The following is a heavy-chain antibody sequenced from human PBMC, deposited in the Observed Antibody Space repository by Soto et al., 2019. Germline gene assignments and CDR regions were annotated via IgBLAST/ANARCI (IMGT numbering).Heavy chain of an antibody. CDR3: ARVTGYSSGWYFDY. CDR2: INAVNGNT. V-gene: IGHV1-3*01. J-gene: IGHJ4*02. D-gene: IGHD6-19*01. CDR1: GYTFTSYA. Sequence: ASVKVPCKASGYTFTSYAMHWVRQAPGQRLEWMGWINAVNGNTKYSQKFQGRVTITRDTSASTAYMELSSLRSEDTAVYYCARVTGYSSGWYFDYWGQGTLVTVSS.